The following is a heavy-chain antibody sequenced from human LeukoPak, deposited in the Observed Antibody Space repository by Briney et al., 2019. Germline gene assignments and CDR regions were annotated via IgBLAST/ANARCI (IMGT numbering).Heavy chain of an antibody. Sequence: EASVKVSCKASGYTFTGYYMHWVRQAPGQGLEWMGWINPNSGGTNYAQKFQGRVTMTRDTSISTAYMELSRLRSDDTAVYYCARDHYYDSSGYYPVIGYWGQGTLVTVSS. CDR3: ARDHYYDSSGYYPVIGY. CDR1: GYTFTGYY. CDR2: INPNSGGT. J-gene: IGHJ4*02. D-gene: IGHD3-22*01. V-gene: IGHV1-2*02.